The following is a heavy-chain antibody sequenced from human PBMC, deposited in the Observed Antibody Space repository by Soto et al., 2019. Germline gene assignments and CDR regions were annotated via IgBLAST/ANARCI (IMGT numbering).Heavy chain of an antibody. Sequence: SLRLRYAASGVTCNYHGIHWIRQAPDKGLEWVAVISHDGSKTNYAVSVKGRFTISRDKSKNTVDLQMNSLRAEDTAVYYCAKVGPYDSGSYMFRYNWFGPWGPGTLVTVSS. CDR3: AKVGPYDSGSYMFRYNWFGP. J-gene: IGHJ5*02. D-gene: IGHD3-10*01. CDR2: ISHDGSKT. V-gene: IGHV3-30*18. CDR1: GVTCNYHG.